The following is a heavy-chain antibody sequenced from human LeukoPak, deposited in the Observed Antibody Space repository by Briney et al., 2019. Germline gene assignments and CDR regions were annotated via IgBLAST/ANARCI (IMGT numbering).Heavy chain of an antibody. CDR2: IYHSGST. CDR3: ARFNIRFWSSDYGLGYFDL. Sequence: SETLSLTCAVSGGSISSGGYSWSWIRQPPGKDLEWIGYIYHSGSTYYTPSLKSRVTISVDRSKNQFSLKLSSVTAADTAVYYCARFNIRFWSSDYGLGYFDLWGRGTLVTVSS. J-gene: IGHJ2*01. D-gene: IGHD3-3*01. CDR1: GGSISSGGYS. V-gene: IGHV4-30-2*01.